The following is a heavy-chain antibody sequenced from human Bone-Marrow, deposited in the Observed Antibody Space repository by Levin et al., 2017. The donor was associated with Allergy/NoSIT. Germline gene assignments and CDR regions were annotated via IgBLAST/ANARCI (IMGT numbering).Heavy chain of an antibody. J-gene: IGHJ4*02. Sequence: GESLKISCAASGFTVSRHYMSWVRQAPGKGLEWVSLIYSGGDTQYADSVKGRFTISRDNSKNTLYLQMNRLRADDTAVYYCARNGVGTAAGTPWGQGTLVTVSS. CDR3: ARNGVGTAAGTP. CDR1: GFTVSRHY. D-gene: IGHD6-13*01. CDR2: IYSGGDT. V-gene: IGHV3-66*01.